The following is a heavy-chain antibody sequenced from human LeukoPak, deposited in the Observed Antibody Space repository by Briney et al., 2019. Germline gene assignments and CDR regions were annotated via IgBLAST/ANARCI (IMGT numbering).Heavy chain of an antibody. V-gene: IGHV4-59*08. CDR2: IYYSGST. J-gene: IGHJ4*02. CDR1: GGSISSNY. Sequence: SETLSLTCTVSGGSISSNYWSWIRQPPGKGLEWMGNIYYSGSTNYNSSLKSRVTISVATSKNQISLKLRSVTAADTAVYYCARKGVSDLYYFDSWGQGTLVTVSS. CDR3: ARKGVSDLYYFDS. D-gene: IGHD3-16*01.